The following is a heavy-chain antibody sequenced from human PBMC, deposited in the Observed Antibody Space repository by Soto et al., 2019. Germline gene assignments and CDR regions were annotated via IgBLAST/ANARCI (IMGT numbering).Heavy chain of an antibody. V-gene: IGHV1-69*06. CDR2: IITIFGTA. CDR1: GCTFSSYA. J-gene: IGHJ4*02. CDR3: ARLYDYAWGSYRMAAGALDY. D-gene: IGHD3-16*02. Sequence: EASVKVSCKASGCTFSSYAISWGRHAPGQGLDWMGGIITIFGTANYEQKFQGRVTITADKSTSTAYMELSSLRCEDTAVYYCARLYDYAWGSYRMAAGALDYWRQGTVVKVSS.